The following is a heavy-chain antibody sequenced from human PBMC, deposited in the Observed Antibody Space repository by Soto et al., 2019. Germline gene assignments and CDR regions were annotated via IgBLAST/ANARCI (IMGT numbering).Heavy chain of an antibody. D-gene: IGHD5-18*01. Sequence: SETLSLTCTVSGGSISSVGYYWSWIRQHPGKGLEWIGYIYYSGSTYYNPSLKSRVTISVDTSKNQFSLKLSSVTAADTAVYFCARDRSGYSYGFDYYGQGTLVTGSS. J-gene: IGHJ4*02. CDR1: GGSISSVGYY. CDR3: ARDRSGYSYGFDY. CDR2: IYYSGST. V-gene: IGHV4-31*03.